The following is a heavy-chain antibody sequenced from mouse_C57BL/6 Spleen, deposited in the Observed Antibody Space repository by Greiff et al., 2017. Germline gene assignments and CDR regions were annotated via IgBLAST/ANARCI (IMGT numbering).Heavy chain of an antibody. Sequence: VQLQQPGAELVRPGSSVKLSCKASGYTFTSYWMDWVKQRPGQGLEWIGNIYPSDSETHYNQKFKDKATLTVDKSSSTAYMQLSSLTSEDSAVYYCAREDYYGSFAYWGQGTLVTVSA. CDR2: IYPSDSET. CDR3: AREDYYGSFAY. D-gene: IGHD1-1*01. J-gene: IGHJ3*01. V-gene: IGHV1-61*01. CDR1: GYTFTSYW.